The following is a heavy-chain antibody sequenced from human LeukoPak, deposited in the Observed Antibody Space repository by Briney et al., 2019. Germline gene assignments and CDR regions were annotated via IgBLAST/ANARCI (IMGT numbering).Heavy chain of an antibody. CDR3: AKGDRGYSYGPDY. D-gene: IGHD5-18*01. V-gene: IGHV3-30*18. Sequence: PGRSLRLSCAASGFTFSSYGMHWVRQAPGKGLEWVAVISYDGSNKYYADSVKGRFTISRDNSKNTLYLQMSSLRAEDTAVYYCAKGDRGYSYGPDYWGQGTLVTVSS. CDR1: GFTFSSYG. J-gene: IGHJ4*02. CDR2: ISYDGSNK.